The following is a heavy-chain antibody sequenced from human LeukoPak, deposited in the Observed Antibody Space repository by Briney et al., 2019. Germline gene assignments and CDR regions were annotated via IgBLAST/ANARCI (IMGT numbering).Heavy chain of an antibody. CDR1: GFTFSSYA. V-gene: IGHV4-39*01. CDR3: ARLGYYDSSDDY. Sequence: PGGSLRLSCAASGFTFSSYAMIWIRQPPGKGLEWIGSIYYSGSTYYNPSLKSRVTISVDTSKNQFSLKLSSVTAADTAVYYCARLGYYDSSDDYWGQGTLVTVSS. CDR2: IYYSGST. D-gene: IGHD3-22*01. J-gene: IGHJ4*02.